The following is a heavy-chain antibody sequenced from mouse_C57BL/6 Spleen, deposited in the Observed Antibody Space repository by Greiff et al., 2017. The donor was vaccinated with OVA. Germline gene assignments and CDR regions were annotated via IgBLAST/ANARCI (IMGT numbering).Heavy chain of an antibody. CDR3: VYDYDWFAY. D-gene: IGHD2-4*01. CDR2: IYPRSGNT. CDR1: GYTFTRSG. V-gene: IGHV1-81*01. Sequence: VQLQQSGAELARPGASVKLSCKASGYTFTRSGISWVKQRTGQGLEWIGEIYPRSGNTYYNEKFKGKATLTADKSSSTAYMELRSRTSEDSAGYFCVYDYDWFAYWGQGTLVTVSA. J-gene: IGHJ3*01.